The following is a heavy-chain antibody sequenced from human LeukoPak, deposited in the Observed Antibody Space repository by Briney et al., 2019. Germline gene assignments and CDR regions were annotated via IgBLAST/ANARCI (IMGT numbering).Heavy chain of an antibody. J-gene: IGHJ4*02. D-gene: IGHD2-2*01. Sequence: PGGSLRLSCAASGFTFSSYGMHWVRQAPGKGLEWVAVIWYDGSNKYYADSVKGRFTISRDNSKNTLYLQMNSLRAEDTAVYSCARDPPLGYCSSSSCPHLDYWGQGTLVTVSS. CDR3: ARDPPLGYCSSSSCPHLDY. CDR2: IWYDGSNK. CDR1: GFTFSSYG. V-gene: IGHV3-33*01.